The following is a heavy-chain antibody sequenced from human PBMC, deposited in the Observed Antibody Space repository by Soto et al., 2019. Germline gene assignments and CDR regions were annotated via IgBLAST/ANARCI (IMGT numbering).Heavy chain of an antibody. CDR3: ARGWDHYDSSGLLTWFDP. Sequence: QVQLVQSGAEVKKPGSSVKVSWKASGGTFSDYGINWVRQAPGQGLEWMGGIIPIFGTANYAQKFQGRVTIIADESTTTAYMELSSLRYEDTAVYYCARGWDHYDSSGLLTWFDPWGQGTLVTVSS. J-gene: IGHJ5*02. D-gene: IGHD3-22*01. CDR2: IIPIFGTA. CDR1: GGTFSDYG. V-gene: IGHV1-69*01.